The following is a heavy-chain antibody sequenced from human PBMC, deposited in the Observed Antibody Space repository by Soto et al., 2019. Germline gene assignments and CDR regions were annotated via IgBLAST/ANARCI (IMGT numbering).Heavy chain of an antibody. V-gene: IGHV1-2*04. D-gene: IGHD5-18*01. CDR3: ARAGGIQLQVGYYYYGMDV. CDR2: INPNSGGT. CDR1: GYTFTGYY. Sequence: SLKVSCKAAGYTFTGYYMHWVRQTPGQGLEWMGWINPNSGGTNYAQKFQGWVTMTRDTSISTAYMELSRLRSDDTAVYYCARAGGIQLQVGYYYYGMDVWGQGTTVTVSS. J-gene: IGHJ6*02.